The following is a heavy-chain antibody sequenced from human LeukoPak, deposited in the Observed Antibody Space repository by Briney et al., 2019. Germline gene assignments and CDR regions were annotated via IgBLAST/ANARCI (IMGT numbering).Heavy chain of an antibody. Sequence: PGGSLRLSCAASGFIFSDYYMSWIRQAPGKRLEFVSYISSDGTANYYADSVKGRFTISGDNAQNSVYLEMTNLRAEDTAVYYCVREFWHRFDNWGQGTVVTVSS. CDR2: ISSDGTAN. CDR1: GFIFSDYY. J-gene: IGHJ4*02. V-gene: IGHV3-11*04. CDR3: VREFWHRFDN.